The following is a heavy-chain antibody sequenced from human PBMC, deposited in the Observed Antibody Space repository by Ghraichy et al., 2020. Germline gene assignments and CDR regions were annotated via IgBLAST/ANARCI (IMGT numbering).Heavy chain of an antibody. CDR2: ISSGGTTI. CDR1: GFTFSDYY. J-gene: IGHJ5*02. CDR3: ARAPGGVMVRIMFDP. V-gene: IGHV3-11*01. D-gene: IGHD2-15*01. Sequence: GESLNISCAASGFTFSDYYMSWIRQAPGKGLEWVSYISSGGTTIHYADSVKGRFTISRDNAKNSLYMQMNSLRAEDTAVYYCARAPGGVMVRIMFDPWGQGTLVTVSS.